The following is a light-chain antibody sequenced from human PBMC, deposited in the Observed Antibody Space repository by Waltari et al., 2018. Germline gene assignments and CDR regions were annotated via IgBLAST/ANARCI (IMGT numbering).Light chain of an antibody. CDR1: QRVSSN. Sequence: EIVMTQSPPTLSVSPGERATFPCRASQRVSSNLAWYQQKPGQAPRLLIYGASTRATGIPARFSGSGSGTEFTLTISSMQSEDFAVYYCQQYNNWPPYTFGQGTKLEIK. CDR2: GAS. J-gene: IGKJ2*01. CDR3: QQYNNWPPYT. V-gene: IGKV3-15*01.